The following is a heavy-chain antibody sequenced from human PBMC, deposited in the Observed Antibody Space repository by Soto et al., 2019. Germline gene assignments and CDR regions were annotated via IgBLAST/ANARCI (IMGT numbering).Heavy chain of an antibody. CDR3: AKAPHTEVGNWYFDL. D-gene: IGHD2-2*01. CDR1: GFTFSSYG. V-gene: IGHV3-30*18. CDR2: ISYDGSNK. J-gene: IGHJ2*01. Sequence: QVQLVESGGGVVQPGRSLRLSCAASGFTFSSYGMHWVRQAPGKGLEWVAVISYDGSNKYYADSVKGRFTISRDNSKNTLYLQMNRLRAEDTAVYYCAKAPHTEVGNWYFDLWGRGTLVTVSS.